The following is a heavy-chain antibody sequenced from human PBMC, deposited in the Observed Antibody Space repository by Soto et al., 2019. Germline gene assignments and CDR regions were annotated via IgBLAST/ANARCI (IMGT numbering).Heavy chain of an antibody. CDR3: ARGVVAATLMFLSPTDENFDY. Sequence: EVQLVESGGGLVKPGGSLRLSCAASGFTFSSYSMNWVRQAPGKGLEWVSSISSSSSYIYYADSVKGRFTISRDNAKNSLYLQLNSLRAEDTAVYYCARGVVAATLMFLSPTDENFDYWGQGTLVTVSS. J-gene: IGHJ4*02. CDR2: ISSSSSYI. D-gene: IGHD2-15*01. V-gene: IGHV3-21*01. CDR1: GFTFSSYS.